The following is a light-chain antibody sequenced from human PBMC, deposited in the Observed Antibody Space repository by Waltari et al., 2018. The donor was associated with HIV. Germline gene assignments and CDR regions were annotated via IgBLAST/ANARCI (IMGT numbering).Light chain of an antibody. CDR1: SRDVVGYNY. V-gene: IGLV2-14*01. CDR2: AVS. CDR3: TSYTSSSTVV. J-gene: IGLJ2*01. Sequence: QSALTQPASVSGSPGQSITISCTGTSRDVVGYNYVSWYQQHPETAPKLMIYAVSSLPSGVSNRFSGYNAGNTASLISPVLQAEDEADYYVTSYTSSSTVVFGGGTKLTVL.